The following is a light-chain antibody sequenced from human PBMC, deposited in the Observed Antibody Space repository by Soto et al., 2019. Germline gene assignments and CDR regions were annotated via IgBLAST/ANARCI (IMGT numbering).Light chain of an antibody. CDR3: SAWDDSLSAYV. Sequence: QYVLTQPPSASGTPRQRVTISCSGSSSNIGSDFVYWYQQLPGTAPKLLIYHNYQRPSGVPDRFSGSKSGTSGSLAISDLRSEDEADYYCSAWDDSLSAYVFGAGTKLTVL. CDR1: SSNIGSDF. V-gene: IGLV1-47*01. CDR2: HNY. J-gene: IGLJ1*01.